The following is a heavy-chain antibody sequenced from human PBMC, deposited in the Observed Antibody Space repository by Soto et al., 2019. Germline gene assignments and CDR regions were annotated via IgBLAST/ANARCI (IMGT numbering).Heavy chain of an antibody. CDR2: ISGKNGNT. D-gene: IGHD2-2*01. CDR3: GSVSSSIVVVPDYGMDV. J-gene: IGHJ6*02. CDR1: GYTFISHG. V-gene: IGHV1-18*04. Sequence: QVQLVQSGAEVKKPGASVKVSCKASGYTFISHGISWVRQAPGQGLEWMGWISGKNGNTNYAQKFQGRVTLTTDTSTSTAYLELRSLRSDDTAVYYCGSVSSSIVVVPDYGMDVWGQGTTVTVSS.